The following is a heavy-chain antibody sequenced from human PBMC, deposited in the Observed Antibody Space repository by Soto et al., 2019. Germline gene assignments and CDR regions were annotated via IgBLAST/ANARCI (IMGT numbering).Heavy chain of an antibody. J-gene: IGHJ4*02. V-gene: IGHV4-28*01. CDR1: GYAISSSNW. CDR3: ARREIQGPIDY. CDR2: IYYSGTT. Sequence: PSETLSLTCDISGYAISSSNWRGWIRQPPAKGLEWIGYIYYSGTTYYNPSLKSRVTMSVDTSKNQFSLKLTSVTAVDTAVYYCARREIQGPIDYWGQGTLVTVSS. D-gene: IGHD1-26*01.